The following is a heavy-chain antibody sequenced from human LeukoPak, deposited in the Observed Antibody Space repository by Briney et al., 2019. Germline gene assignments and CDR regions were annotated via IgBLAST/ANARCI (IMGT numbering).Heavy chain of an antibody. Sequence: GASVKVSCKASGGTFSSYAINWVRQAPGQGLEWMGGIIPIFGTANYAQKFQGRVTITADESTSTAYMELSSLRSEDTAVYYCARGSGYIAAAGIYYWGQGTLVTVSS. D-gene: IGHD6-13*01. CDR2: IIPIFGTA. CDR3: ARGSGYIAAAGIYY. J-gene: IGHJ4*02. CDR1: GGTFSSYA. V-gene: IGHV1-69*13.